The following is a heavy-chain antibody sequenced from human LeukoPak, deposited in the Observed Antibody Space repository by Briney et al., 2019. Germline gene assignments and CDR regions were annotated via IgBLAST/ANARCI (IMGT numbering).Heavy chain of an antibody. Sequence: PSETLPLTCTVPGHPISSYHWSSSRQPPAKGLERVGHIYYSGSTNYNPSLKSRVTISVDTSKNQFSLKLSSVTAADTAAYYCARVAVWFRPYYYYGMDVWGQGTTVTVSS. D-gene: IGHD3-10*01. CDR2: IYYSGST. J-gene: IGHJ6*02. CDR1: GHPISSYH. V-gene: IGHV4-59*01. CDR3: ARVAVWFRPYYYYGMDV.